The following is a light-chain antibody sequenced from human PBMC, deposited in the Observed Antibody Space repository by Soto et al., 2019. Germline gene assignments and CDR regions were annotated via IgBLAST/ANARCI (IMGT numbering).Light chain of an antibody. CDR2: EVS. CDR3: SSYTSSSAPFV. CDR1: MSDVGGYNY. V-gene: IGLV2-14*01. J-gene: IGLJ1*01. Sequence: TQAVWVYASLGESITICCTGTMSDVGGYNYVSWYQRHPGKAPKLMIYEVSNRPSRVSNPFSGSKYGNTDSLTISGLQAEDEADYYFSSYTSSSAPFVFGTGTKVTVL.